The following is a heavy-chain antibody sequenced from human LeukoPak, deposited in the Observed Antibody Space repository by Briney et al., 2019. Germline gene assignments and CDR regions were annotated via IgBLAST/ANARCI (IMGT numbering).Heavy chain of an antibody. J-gene: IGHJ4*02. V-gene: IGHV3-30*02. CDR2: IRYDGSNK. Sequence: GGSLRLSCAASGFTFSSYGMHWVRQAPGKGLEWVAFIRYDGSNKYYADSVKGRFTISRDNSKNTLYLQMNSLRAEDTAVYYCAKEIVGATKSYFDYWGQGTLVTVSS. D-gene: IGHD1-26*01. CDR3: AKEIVGATKSYFDY. CDR1: GFTFSSYG.